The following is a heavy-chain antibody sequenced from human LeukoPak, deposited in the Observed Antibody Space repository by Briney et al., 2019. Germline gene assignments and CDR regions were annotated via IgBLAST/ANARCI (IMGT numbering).Heavy chain of an antibody. CDR2: INHSGST. D-gene: IGHD5-18*01. CDR1: GGSFSGYY. V-gene: IGHV4-34*01. CDR3: ARGRGYSYDFDY. Sequence: SETLSLTCAVYGGSFSGYYWSWFRQPPGKGLEWIGEINHSGSTNYNPSLKSRVTISVDTSKNQFSLKLSSVTAADTAVYYCARGRGYSYDFDYWGRGTLVTVSS. J-gene: IGHJ4*02.